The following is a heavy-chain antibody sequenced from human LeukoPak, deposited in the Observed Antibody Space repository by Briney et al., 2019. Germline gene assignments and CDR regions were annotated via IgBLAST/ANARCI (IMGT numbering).Heavy chain of an antibody. CDR3: ARQGVRDGYDFDY. CDR2: INPSGGST. J-gene: IGHJ4*02. Sequence: ASVKVSCKASGYTFTSYYMHWVRQAPGQWLEWMGIINPSGGSTSYAQKFQGRVTMTRDTSTSTVYMELSSLRSEDTAVHYCARQGVRDGYDFDYWGQGTLVTVSS. D-gene: IGHD5-24*01. CDR1: GYTFTSYY. V-gene: IGHV1-46*01.